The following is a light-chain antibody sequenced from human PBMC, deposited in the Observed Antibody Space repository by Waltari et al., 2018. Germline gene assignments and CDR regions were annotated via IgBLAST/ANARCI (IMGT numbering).Light chain of an antibody. V-gene: IGLV2-14*01. CDR3: CSCSYTPTTTVI. CDR1: NRYVGAYDY. Sequence: QSALTQPASVSGSPGQSLTISCTGTNRYVGAYDYFSSYQHHPGKAPKLIIYEVTNLPSGVSNRFSGSKSDNTASLTISGLQAEDEAEYYCCSCSYTPTTTVIFGGGTKLTVL. J-gene: IGLJ2*01. CDR2: EVT.